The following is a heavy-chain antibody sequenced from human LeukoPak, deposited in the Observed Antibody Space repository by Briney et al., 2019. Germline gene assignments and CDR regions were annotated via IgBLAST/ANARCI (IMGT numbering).Heavy chain of an antibody. CDR1: GFSLSTSGMC. J-gene: IGHJ4*02. D-gene: IGHD2-15*01. V-gene: IGHV2-70*11. Sequence: SGPALVKPTQTLTLTCTFSGFSLSTSGMCVSWIRQPPEKALEWLARIDWDDDKYYSTSLKTRLTISKDTSKNQVVLTMTNMDPVDTATYYCARITVNCSGGSCHTYYFDYWGQGTLVTVSS. CDR2: IDWDDDK. CDR3: ARITVNCSGGSCHTYYFDY.